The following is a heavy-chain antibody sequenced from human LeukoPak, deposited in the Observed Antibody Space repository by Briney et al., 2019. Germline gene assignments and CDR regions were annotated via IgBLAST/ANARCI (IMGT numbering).Heavy chain of an antibody. J-gene: IGHJ4*02. Sequence: SETISCKASGYTFTGYYMHWVRQAPRQGLEWMGWINPNSGGTNYTQEFQGRVTMTSDTSNSRAYVELSRLRSDDTAVYYCARDLHNGNYRFDYWGQGTLVTVSS. D-gene: IGHD1-7*01. CDR3: ARDLHNGNYRFDY. V-gene: IGHV1-2*02. CDR1: GYTFTGYY. CDR2: INPNSGGT.